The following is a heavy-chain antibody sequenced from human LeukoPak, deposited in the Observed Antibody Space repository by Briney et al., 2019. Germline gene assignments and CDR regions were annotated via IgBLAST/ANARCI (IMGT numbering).Heavy chain of an antibody. CDR2: IWNDGSNK. J-gene: IGHJ4*02. CDR1: GFTFSNYG. Sequence: QPGRSLRLSCAASGFTFSNYGMHWVRQAPGKGLEWVAVIWNDGSNKYYADSVKGRFTISRDNSKNTLYLQMKSLRAEDTAVYYCAKDRDTAMEIDYWGQGTLVTVSS. V-gene: IGHV3-33*06. D-gene: IGHD5-18*01. CDR3: AKDRDTAMEIDY.